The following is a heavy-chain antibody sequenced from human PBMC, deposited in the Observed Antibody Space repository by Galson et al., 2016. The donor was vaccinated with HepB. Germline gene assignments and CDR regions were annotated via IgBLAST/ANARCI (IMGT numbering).Heavy chain of an antibody. CDR1: GFSLSTSGVG. J-gene: IGHJ4*02. D-gene: IGHD4-17*01. V-gene: IGHV2-5*02. CDR3: AHLPGDGDYPLYYFDY. Sequence: PALVKPTQTLTLTCTFSGFSLSTSGVGVGWIRQPPGKALEWLAVIFWDDDKRFSPSLKSRLTITKDASKNQVVLTMTDIDPVDIGTYYCAHLPGDGDYPLYYFDYWGQGTQVTVSS. CDR2: IFWDDDK.